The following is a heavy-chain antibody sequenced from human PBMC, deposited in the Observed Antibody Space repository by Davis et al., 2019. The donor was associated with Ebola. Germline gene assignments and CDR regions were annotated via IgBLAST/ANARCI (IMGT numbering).Heavy chain of an antibody. V-gene: IGHV3-48*04. D-gene: IGHD1-7*01. CDR2: IRSSSSST. J-gene: IGHJ4*02. CDR1: GFTFTDYH. Sequence: GESLKISCAASGFTFTDYHMNWVRQAPGKGLEWVSHIRSSSSSTYYADSVKGRFTISRDNAKNSLYLQMNSLRAEDTAVYYCARGGLEGTGTNRFDYWGQGTLVTVSS. CDR3: ARGGLEGTGTNRFDY.